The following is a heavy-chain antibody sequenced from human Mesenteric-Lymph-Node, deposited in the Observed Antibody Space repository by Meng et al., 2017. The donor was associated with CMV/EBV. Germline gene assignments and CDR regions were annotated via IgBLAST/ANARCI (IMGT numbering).Heavy chain of an antibody. V-gene: IGHV3-66*01. Sequence: EVHLVESGGGLVKPGGSLRLYCAASGFNVRDKYMIWVRQAPGKGLEWVCIIYRGDNTYYIDSVKDRFTVSRDNSKNTMYLQMNSLRVEDTAVYYCTGDSVSNPNLDYWGQGTLVTVSS. CDR3: TGDSVSNPNLDY. CDR2: IYRGDNT. J-gene: IGHJ4*02. CDR1: GFNVRDKY. D-gene: IGHD3-10*01.